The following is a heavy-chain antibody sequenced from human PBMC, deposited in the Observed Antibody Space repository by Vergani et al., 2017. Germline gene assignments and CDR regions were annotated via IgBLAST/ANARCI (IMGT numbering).Heavy chain of an antibody. CDR3: ARDPNYYDSSGYYYYFDY. CDR2: ISYDGSNN. D-gene: IGHD3-22*01. Sequence: QVQLVESGGGVVQPGRSLRLSCAASGFTFSSYAMHWVRQAPGKGLEWVAVISYDGSNNYYADSVKGRFTISRDNSKNTLYLQMNSLRAEDTAVYYCARDPNYYDSSGYYYYFDYWGQGTLVTVSS. CDR1: GFTFSSYA. J-gene: IGHJ4*02. V-gene: IGHV3-30*04.